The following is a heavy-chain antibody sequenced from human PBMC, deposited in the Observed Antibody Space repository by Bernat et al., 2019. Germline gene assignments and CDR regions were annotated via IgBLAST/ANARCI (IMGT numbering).Heavy chain of an antibody. Sequence: QVQLVQSGAEVKKPGSSVKVSCKASGGTFSSYAISWVRQAPGQGLEWMGGITPIFGTENYAQKCQGKATNTADKSPSNAYMELGSLGSGDRAVYYCARGGYGTPAVGEGQYYCYYMDVWGEGTTVTVSS. J-gene: IGHJ6*03. CDR2: ITPIFGTE. CDR1: GGTFSSYA. D-gene: IGHD3-10*01. V-gene: IGHV1-69*06. CDR3: ARGGYGTPAVGEGQYYCYYMDV.